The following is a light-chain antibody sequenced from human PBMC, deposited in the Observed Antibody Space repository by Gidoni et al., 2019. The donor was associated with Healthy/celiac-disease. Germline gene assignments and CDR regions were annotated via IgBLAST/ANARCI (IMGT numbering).Light chain of an antibody. CDR2: AAS. CDR3: QQSYSTLYT. Sequence: DIQMTQSPSSLSASVGDRVTITCRASQSISSYLNWYQQKPGKAAKLLIYAASSLQSGVPSRFSGSGSGTDFTLTISSLQPEDFATYYCQQSYSTLYTFGQGPKLEIK. J-gene: IGKJ2*01. CDR1: QSISSY. V-gene: IGKV1-39*01.